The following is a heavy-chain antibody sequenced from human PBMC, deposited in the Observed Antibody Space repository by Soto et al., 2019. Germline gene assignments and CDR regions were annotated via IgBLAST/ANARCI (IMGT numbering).Heavy chain of an antibody. J-gene: IGHJ4*02. Sequence: GASVKVSCKASGYTFTRFGISWVRQAPGQGLEWMGWISTFNGATNYAQKFKDRITMTTDTLTSTAYMELRSLRSEDTAVYYCPRFDSSGGPRSYSDYSGQGTLVIFSS. V-gene: IGHV1-18*01. CDR3: PRFDSSGGPRSYSDY. CDR1: GYTFTRFG. CDR2: ISTFNGAT. D-gene: IGHD6-19*01.